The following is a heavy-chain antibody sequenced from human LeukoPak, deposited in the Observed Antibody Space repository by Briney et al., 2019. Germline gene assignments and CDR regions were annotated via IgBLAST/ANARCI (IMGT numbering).Heavy chain of an antibody. V-gene: IGHV1-18*01. CDR1: GYTFTSYG. CDR2: ISAYNGNT. J-gene: IGHJ1*01. Sequence: GGSVKVSCKASGYTFTSYGISWVRQAPGQGLEWMGWISAYNGNTNYAQKLQGRVTMTTDTSTSTAYMELRSLRSDDTAVYYCARTEVGSSGDWVPFQHWGQGTLVTVSS. CDR3: ARTEVGSSGDWVPFQH. D-gene: IGHD3-22*01.